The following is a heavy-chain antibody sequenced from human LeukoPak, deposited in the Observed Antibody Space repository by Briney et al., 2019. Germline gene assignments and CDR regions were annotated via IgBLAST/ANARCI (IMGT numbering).Heavy chain of an antibody. CDR1: GGSISSSSYY. J-gene: IGHJ6*03. V-gene: IGHV4-39*07. D-gene: IGHD3-10*01. CDR3: ARAREDGLLWFGPLYYYYMDV. CDR2: IYYSGST. Sequence: ASETLSLTCTVSGGSISSSSYYWGWIRQPPGKGLEWIGSIYYSGSTYYNSSLKSRVTISVDTSKNQFSLKLSSVTAADTAVYYCARAREDGLLWFGPLYYYYMDVWGKGTTVTVSS.